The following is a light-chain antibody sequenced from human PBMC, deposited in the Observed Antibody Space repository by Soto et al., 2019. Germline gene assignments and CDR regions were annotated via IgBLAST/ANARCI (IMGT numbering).Light chain of an antibody. Sequence: EIVLTQSPGTLSLSSGERATLSCRASQSVSSSYLAWYQQKPGQAPRLLVYATSSRATGIPDRFSGSGSGTDFNLTIRRLEAEDFAVYYCQQYGSSSFTFGQGTKLEIK. CDR3: QQYGSSSFT. CDR2: ATS. J-gene: IGKJ2*01. CDR1: QSVSSSY. V-gene: IGKV3-20*01.